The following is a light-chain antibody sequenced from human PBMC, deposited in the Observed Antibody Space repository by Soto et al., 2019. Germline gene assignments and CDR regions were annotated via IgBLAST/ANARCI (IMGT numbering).Light chain of an antibody. J-gene: IGLJ2*01. CDR1: SSDVGVSNL. CDR2: DVN. Sequence: QSALTQPASVSGSPGQSITISCTGSSSDVGVSNLVSWYQQQPNKAPKLLISDVNHRPSGVSNRFSGSKSGNTASLTISGLRAEDEADYYCSSSTTTNTVLFGGGTKLTVL. V-gene: IGLV2-14*01. CDR3: SSSTTTNTVL.